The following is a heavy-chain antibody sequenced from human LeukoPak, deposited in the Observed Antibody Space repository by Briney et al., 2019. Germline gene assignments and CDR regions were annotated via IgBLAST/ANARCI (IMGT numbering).Heavy chain of an antibody. CDR1: GGSISSYY. CDR3: AREGSSWAIDY. Sequence: SETLSLTCTVSGGSISSYYWSWIRQPPGKGLEWIGYIYYSGSTNYNPSLKSRVTISVGTSKNQFSLKLSSVTAADTAVYYCAREGSSWAIDYWGQGTLVTVSS. J-gene: IGHJ4*02. V-gene: IGHV4-59*01. CDR2: IYYSGST. D-gene: IGHD6-13*01.